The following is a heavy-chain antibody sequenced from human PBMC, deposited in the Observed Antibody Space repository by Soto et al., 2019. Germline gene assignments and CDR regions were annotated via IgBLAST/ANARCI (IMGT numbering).Heavy chain of an antibody. V-gene: IGHV4-34*01. D-gene: IGHD6-13*01. CDR1: GGSFSGYY. CDR2: INHSGST. Sequence: PSETLSLTCAVYGGSFSGYYWSWIRQPPGKGLEWIGEINHSGSTNYNPSLKSRVTISVDTSKNQFSLKLSSVTAADTAVYYCARGLRSSSWSGYYYYGMDVWGQGTTVTVSS. J-gene: IGHJ6*02. CDR3: ARGLRSSSWSGYYYYGMDV.